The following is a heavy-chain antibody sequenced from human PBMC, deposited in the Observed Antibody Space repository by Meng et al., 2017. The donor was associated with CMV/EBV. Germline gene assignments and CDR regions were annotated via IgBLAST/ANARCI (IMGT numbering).Heavy chain of an antibody. D-gene: IGHD6-19*01. J-gene: IGHJ4*02. CDR1: GFTFSSYA. CDR2: IAYDGSNK. CDR3: AKDLGLAGPYYFDR. Sequence: LSLTCAASGFTFSSYAMHWVRQAPGKGLEWLAIIAYDGSNKYYADSVKGRFTISRDNFRNTLFLQMDSLRSEDTAVYYCAKDLGLAGPYYFDRWGQGSLVTVSS. V-gene: IGHV3-30*04.